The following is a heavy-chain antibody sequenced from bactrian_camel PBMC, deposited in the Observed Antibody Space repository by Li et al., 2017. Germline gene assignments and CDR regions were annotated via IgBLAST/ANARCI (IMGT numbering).Heavy chain of an antibody. D-gene: IGHD7*01. CDR2: VANDGST. CDR1: SYSTPC. Sequence: VQLVESGGGSVLAGGSLRLSCAYSYSTPCMGWFRQAPGKEREGVAIVANDGSTRYADSVKGRFTISKDNAKNILYLQMNSLKPEDTAMYYCAAVSCPRGVVVAAYDQYEHWGQGTQVAVS. J-gene: IGHJ4*01. CDR3: AAVSCPRGVVVAAYDQYEH. V-gene: IGHV3S53*01.